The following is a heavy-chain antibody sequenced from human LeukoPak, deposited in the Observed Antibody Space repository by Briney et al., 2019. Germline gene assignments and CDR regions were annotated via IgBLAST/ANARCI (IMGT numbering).Heavy chain of an antibody. CDR2: ISGSGGST. CDR1: GFTFSSYA. V-gene: IGHV3-23*01. D-gene: IGHD1-26*01. Sequence: GGSLRLSCAASGFTFSSYAMSWVRQAPGKGLEWVSAISGSGGSTYYADSVKGRFTISRDNSKNTLYLQMNSLRAEDTAVYNCAKLGSGSYPYYYYYGMDVWGQGTTVTVSS. CDR3: AKLGSGSYPYYYYYGMDV. J-gene: IGHJ6*02.